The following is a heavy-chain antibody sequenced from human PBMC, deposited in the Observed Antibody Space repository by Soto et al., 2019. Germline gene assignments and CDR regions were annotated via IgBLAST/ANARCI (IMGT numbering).Heavy chain of an antibody. J-gene: IGHJ4*02. D-gene: IGHD1-1*01. Sequence: QVQLQESGPGLVKPSQTLSLTCTVSGGSISSGGCFWSWIRQPPGKGLEWIGNIFYSGTTYYNPSLKTRVAISVDTSKNNFSLELSSVTAADTAVYFCARGVLYWGQGTLVTGSS. CDR2: IFYSGTT. CDR3: ARGVLY. V-gene: IGHV4-31*03. CDR1: GGSISSGGCF.